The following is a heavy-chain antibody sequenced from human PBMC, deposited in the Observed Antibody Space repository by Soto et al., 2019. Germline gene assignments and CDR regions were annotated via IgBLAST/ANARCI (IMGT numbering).Heavy chain of an antibody. D-gene: IGHD1-1*01. CDR2: IYYSGST. CDR1: GGSISSGDYY. V-gene: IGHV4-30-4*01. J-gene: IGHJ6*02. CDR3: ARVVHQGYYGMDV. Sequence: PSETLSLTCTVSGGSISSGDYYWSRIRQPPGKGLEWIGYIYYSGSTYYNPSLKSRVTISVDTSKNQFSLKLSSVTAADTAVYYCARVVHQGYYGMDVWGQGTTVTVSS.